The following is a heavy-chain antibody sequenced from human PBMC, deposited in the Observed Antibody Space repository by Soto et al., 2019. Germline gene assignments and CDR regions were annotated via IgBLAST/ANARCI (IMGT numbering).Heavy chain of an antibody. J-gene: IGHJ6*02. Sequence: ASVKVSCKASGYNFADYGINWVRQAPGQGLEWMGWISAYNGNTNYAQKIQDRVTMTTDTSTNSSYMEMRRLRSDDSAVYYCARSYYGSEKTKERKLYYYYGMDVWGQGTTVTVAS. D-gene: IGHD3-10*01. CDR1: GYNFADYG. V-gene: IGHV1-18*01. CDR3: ARSYYGSEKTKERKLYYYYGMDV. CDR2: ISAYNGNT.